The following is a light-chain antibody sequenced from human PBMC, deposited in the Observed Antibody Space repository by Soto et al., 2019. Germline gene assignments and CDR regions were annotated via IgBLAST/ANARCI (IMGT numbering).Light chain of an antibody. CDR2: KAS. CDR3: QQYNSYWT. CDR1: QSISSW. Sequence: DIQMTQSPSTLSASVGDRVTITCRASQSISSWLDWYQQKPGQAPKLLIYKASSLESGVPSRFSGSGSGTEFTLTIRSLQPDEFATYYCQQYNSYWTFGQGTKVEIK. J-gene: IGKJ1*01. V-gene: IGKV1-5*03.